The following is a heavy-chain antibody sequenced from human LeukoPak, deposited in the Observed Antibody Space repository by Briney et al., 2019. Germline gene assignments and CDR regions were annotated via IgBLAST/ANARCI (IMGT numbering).Heavy chain of an antibody. CDR2: IYYSGSGST. CDR3: ARDRYGGYPPDY. D-gene: IGHD4-23*01. Sequence: SGTLSLTCAVSGGSISSSNWWSWVRQPPGKGLEWIGYIYYSGSGSTNYNPSLKSRVTISVDTSKNQFSLKLSSVTAADTAVYYCARDRYGGYPPDYWGQGTLVTVSS. V-gene: IGHV4-4*02. CDR1: GGSISSSNW. J-gene: IGHJ4*02.